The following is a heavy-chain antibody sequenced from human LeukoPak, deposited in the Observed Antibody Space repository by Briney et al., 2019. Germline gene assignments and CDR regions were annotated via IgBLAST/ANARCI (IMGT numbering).Heavy chain of an antibody. V-gene: IGHV4-38-2*02. D-gene: IGHD3-22*01. J-gene: IGHJ4*02. CDR3: ARDGVFHDSDGYSFDY. Sequence: PSETLSLTCAVSNYSITSGYFWGWIRQPPGKGLEWLASIYHSGTTYYNPSLRNRVTLFVDTSKNQFSLKLTSLTAADTAVYYCARDGVFHDSDGYSFDYWGQGTLVTVSS. CDR2: IYHSGTT. CDR1: NYSITSGYF.